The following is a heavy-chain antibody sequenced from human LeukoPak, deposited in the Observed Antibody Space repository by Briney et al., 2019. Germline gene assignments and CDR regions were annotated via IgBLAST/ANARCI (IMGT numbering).Heavy chain of an antibody. J-gene: IGHJ4*02. CDR1: GFTFSSYS. V-gene: IGHV3-21*04. D-gene: IGHD6-13*01. CDR3: AKRVHSSSWYAAFDY. CDR2: ISSSSSYI. Sequence: NTGGSLRLSCAASGFTFSSYSMNWVRQAPGKGLEWVSSISSSSSYIYYADSVKGRFSISRDNSKNTLYLQLNSLRAEDTAVYYCAKRVHSSSWYAAFDYWGQGTLVTVSS.